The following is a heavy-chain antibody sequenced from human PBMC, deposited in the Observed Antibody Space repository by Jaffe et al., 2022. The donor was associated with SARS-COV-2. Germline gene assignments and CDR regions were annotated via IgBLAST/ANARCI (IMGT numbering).Heavy chain of an antibody. D-gene: IGHD6-13*01. CDR2: IKQDGSEK. V-gene: IGHV3-7*01. CDR3: ARDEAAAHYYYYMDV. Sequence: EVQLVESGGGLVQPGGSLRLSCAASGFTFSSYWMSWVRQAPGKGLEWVANIKQDGSEKYYVDSVKGRFTISRDNAKNSLYLQMNSLRAEDTAVYYCARDEAAAHYYYYMDVWGKGTTVTVSS. J-gene: IGHJ6*03. CDR1: GFTFSSYW.